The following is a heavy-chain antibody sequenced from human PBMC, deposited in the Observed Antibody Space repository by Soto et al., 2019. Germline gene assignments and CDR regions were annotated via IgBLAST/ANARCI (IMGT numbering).Heavy chain of an antibody. J-gene: IGHJ4*02. Sequence: GGSLRLSCSASGFTFSSHAMHWVRQAPGKGLEYVSAISSNGGSTYYADSVKGRFTISRDNSKNTLYLQMSSLRAEDTAVYYCVKDTYYDFWSGRTAFDYWGQGTLVTVSS. D-gene: IGHD3-3*01. CDR2: ISSNGGST. CDR3: VKDTYYDFWSGRTAFDY. CDR1: GFTFSSHA. V-gene: IGHV3-64D*08.